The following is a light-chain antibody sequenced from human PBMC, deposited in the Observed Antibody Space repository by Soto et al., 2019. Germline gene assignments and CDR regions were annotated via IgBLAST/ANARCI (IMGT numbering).Light chain of an antibody. V-gene: IGKV1-5*01. Sequence: DIQMTQSPSTLSASVGDRVTITCRASQSVSNWLAWYQQKPGKAPTLLIYDVSRLETGVPSRFSGSGSGTEFTLTINSLQPEDFATYFFQQYDTYYTFGQGTKVDIK. CDR3: QQYDTYYT. J-gene: IGKJ2*01. CDR2: DVS. CDR1: QSVSNW.